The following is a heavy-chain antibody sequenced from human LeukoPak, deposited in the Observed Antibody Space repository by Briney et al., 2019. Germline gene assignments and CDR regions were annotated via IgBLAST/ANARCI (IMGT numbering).Heavy chain of an antibody. CDR3: TSLGAPDAFDI. V-gene: IGHV3-49*04. CDR2: IRSKAYGGTT. J-gene: IGHJ3*02. Sequence: GGSLRLSCTASGFTFGDYAMSWVRQAPGKGLEWVGFIRSKAYGGTTEYAASVKGRFTISRNDSKSIAYLQMNSLKTEDTAVYYCTSLGAPDAFDIWGQGTMVTVSS. CDR1: GFTFGDYA. D-gene: IGHD1-26*01.